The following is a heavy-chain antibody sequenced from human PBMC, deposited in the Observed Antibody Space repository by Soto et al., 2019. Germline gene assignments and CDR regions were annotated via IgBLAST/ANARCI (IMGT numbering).Heavy chain of an antibody. D-gene: IGHD2-15*01. J-gene: IGHJ4*02. V-gene: IGHV1-69*12. Sequence: QVQLVQSGAEVKKPGSSVKVSCKASGGTFSSDSFSWVRQAPGQGLEWMGGIIPMFDTPIYAQKFQDRVTTTADESTSTAYTQLSSLRSGDTAVYYCARSGGLDRDFNYWGQGSLVTVSS. CDR1: GGTFSSDS. CDR2: IIPMFDTP. CDR3: ARSGGLDRDFNY.